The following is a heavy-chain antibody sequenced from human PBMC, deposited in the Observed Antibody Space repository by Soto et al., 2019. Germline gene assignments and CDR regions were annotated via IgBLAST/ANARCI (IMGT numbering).Heavy chain of an antibody. CDR1: AFTFSRYG. CDR2: IRYDGTDN. D-gene: IGHD4-17*01. V-gene: IGHV3-33*01. CDR3: AREATTVTRGPMVDV. J-gene: IGHJ6*02. Sequence: QVQLVESGGGVVQPGTSLRLSCAASAFTFSRYGMHWVRQAPGKGLEWVAVIRYDGTDNYYADSVKGRFTISRDNSENTLYLQMNSLRAEDTAVYYCAREATTVTRGPMVDVWGQGTTVTVSS.